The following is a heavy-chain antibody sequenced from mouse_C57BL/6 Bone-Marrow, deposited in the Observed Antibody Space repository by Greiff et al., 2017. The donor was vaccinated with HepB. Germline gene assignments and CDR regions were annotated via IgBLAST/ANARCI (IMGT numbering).Heavy chain of an antibody. CDR1: GYTFTSYW. J-gene: IGHJ4*01. Sequence: VQLQQPGAELVMPGASVKLSCKASGYTFTSYWMHWVKQRPGQGLEWIGEIDPYDSYTNYNQKFKGKSTLTVDKSSSTAYMQLSSLTSEDSAVYYCARYAYAMDYWGQGTSVTVSS. CDR2: IDPYDSYT. V-gene: IGHV1-69*01. CDR3: ARYAYAMDY.